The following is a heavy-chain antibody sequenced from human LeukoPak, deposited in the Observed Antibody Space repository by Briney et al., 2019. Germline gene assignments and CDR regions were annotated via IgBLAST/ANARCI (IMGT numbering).Heavy chain of an antibody. J-gene: IGHJ4*02. Sequence: GGSLRLSCAASGFTFSGSAMHWVRQASGKGLEWVGRIRSKANSYATAYAASVKGRFTISRDDSKNTAYLQMNSLKTEDTAVYYCTTRVYRSLNFDYWGQGTLVTVSS. CDR1: GFTFSGSA. D-gene: IGHD3-16*01. CDR3: TTRVYRSLNFDY. CDR2: IRSKANSYAT. V-gene: IGHV3-73*01.